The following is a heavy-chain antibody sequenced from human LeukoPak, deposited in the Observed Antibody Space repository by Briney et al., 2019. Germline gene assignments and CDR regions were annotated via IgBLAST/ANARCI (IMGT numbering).Heavy chain of an antibody. D-gene: IGHD3-22*01. J-gene: IGHJ3*02. CDR2: IYCSGST. CDR1: GGSISSYY. Sequence: LETLSLTCTVSGGSISSYYWSWIRQPPGKGLEWIGYIYCSGSTNYNPSLKSRVTISVDTSKNQFSLKLSSVTAADTAVYYCARGRENGGYSDTSDIWGQGTMVTVSP. V-gene: IGHV4-59*08. CDR3: ARGRENGGYSDTSDI.